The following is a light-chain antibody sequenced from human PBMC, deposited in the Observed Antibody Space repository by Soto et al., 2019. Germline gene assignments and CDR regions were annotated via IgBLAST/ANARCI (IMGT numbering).Light chain of an antibody. CDR3: QQRFGT. CDR2: DAS. CDR1: QSVSSY. J-gene: IGKJ1*01. V-gene: IGKV3-11*01. Sequence: EIVLTQSPATLSLSPGERATLSCRASQSVSSYLAWYQQKPGQAPRLLIYDASNRATGIPARFSGSGSGTDFTRTISSLEPEDFAVYYCQQRFGTFGQGTKVEIK.